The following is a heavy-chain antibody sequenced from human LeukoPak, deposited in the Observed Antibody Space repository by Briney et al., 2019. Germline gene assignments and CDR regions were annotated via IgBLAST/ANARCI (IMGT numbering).Heavy chain of an antibody. V-gene: IGHV3-74*01. J-gene: IGHJ4*02. CDR3: GRNYYDSSGYYYGNDY. D-gene: IGHD3-22*01. CDR1: GFTFSSYW. CDR2: INSDGSST. Sequence: PGGSLRLSCAASGFTFSSYWMHWVRQVPGKGLAWVSRINSDGSSTDYADSVQGRFTISRDNAKNTLFLQMDSLRAEDTAVYYCGRNYYDSSGYYYGNDYWGQGTLVTVSS.